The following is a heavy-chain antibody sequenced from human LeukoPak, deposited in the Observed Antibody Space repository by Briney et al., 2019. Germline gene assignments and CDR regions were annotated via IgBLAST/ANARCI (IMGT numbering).Heavy chain of an antibody. CDR2: INHSGST. CDR3: ASRSHGSGSSNNALGD. J-gene: IGHJ4*02. Sequence: SETQSLTCAVYGRSFSAYYWSWIRQPPGKGLEWLGEINHSGSTNYNPSLKGRVTISVDTSKNQFSLKLSSVTAADTAVYYCASRSHGSGSSNNALGDWGQGTLVTVSS. V-gene: IGHV4-34*01. CDR1: GRSFSAYY. D-gene: IGHD3-10*01.